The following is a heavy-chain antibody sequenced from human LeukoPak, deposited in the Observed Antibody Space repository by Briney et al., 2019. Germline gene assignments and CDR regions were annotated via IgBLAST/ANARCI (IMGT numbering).Heavy chain of an antibody. J-gene: IGHJ4*02. CDR3: AREGYYYGSGRLYDY. D-gene: IGHD3-10*01. V-gene: IGHV3-33*01. Sequence: GGSLRLSCAASGFTFSSYGMHWVRQAPGKGLEWVAVIWYDGSNKYYADSVKGRFTISRDNSKNTLYLQMNSLRAEDTAVYYCAREGYYYGSGRLYDYWGQGTLVTASS. CDR2: IWYDGSNK. CDR1: GFTFSSYG.